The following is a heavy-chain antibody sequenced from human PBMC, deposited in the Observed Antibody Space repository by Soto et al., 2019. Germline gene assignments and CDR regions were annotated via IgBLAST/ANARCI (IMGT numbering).Heavy chain of an antibody. CDR2: ISAYNGNT. Sequence: QVQLVQSGAEVKKPGASVKVSCKASGYTFTSYGISWVRQAPGQGLEWMGWISAYNGNTNYAQKLQGRVTMTTDTSTSTAYMELRSLRSDDTAVHYCARATTSFGGSYYASRVDDSWGQGTLVTVSS. D-gene: IGHD1-26*01. CDR3: ARATTSFGGSYYASRVDDS. CDR1: GYTFTSYG. J-gene: IGHJ4*02. V-gene: IGHV1-18*04.